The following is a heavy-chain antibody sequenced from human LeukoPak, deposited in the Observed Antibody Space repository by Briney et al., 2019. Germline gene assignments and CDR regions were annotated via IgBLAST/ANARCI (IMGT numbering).Heavy chain of an antibody. D-gene: IGHD2-2*02. CDR3: ASLEEYCSSTSCYIDY. J-gene: IGHJ4*02. Sequence: GGSLRLSCAASGFTFSSYNMNWVRQAPGKGLEWVSSISSSSSYIYYADSVKGRFTISRDNAKNSLYLQMNSLRAEDTAVYYCASLEEYCSSTSCYIDYWGQGTLVTVSS. CDR1: GFTFSSYN. CDR2: ISSSSSYI. V-gene: IGHV3-21*01.